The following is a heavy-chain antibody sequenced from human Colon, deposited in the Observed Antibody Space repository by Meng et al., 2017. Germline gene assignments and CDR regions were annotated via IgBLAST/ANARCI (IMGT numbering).Heavy chain of an antibody. V-gene: IGHV4-4*02. CDR3: ARVIYASGNMAHLDY. CDR1: GDSIRSSNC. CDR2: VYHSGST. J-gene: IGHJ4*02. D-gene: IGHD2/OR15-2a*01. Sequence: VQLQGSGPGLGKPSGTLSRTCAASGDSIRSSNCWSWVRQPPGRGLEWIGEVYHSGSTNYNPSLKNRVTMTVDKSKNEFSLTLSSVTAADTAFYYCARVIYASGNMAHLDYWGPGTLVTVSS.